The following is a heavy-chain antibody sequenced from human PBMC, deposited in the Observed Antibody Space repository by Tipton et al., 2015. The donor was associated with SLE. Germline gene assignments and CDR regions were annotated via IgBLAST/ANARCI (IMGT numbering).Heavy chain of an antibody. CDR3: AKDMVATILGPFDY. V-gene: IGHV3-30*18. D-gene: IGHD5-12*01. Sequence: RSLRLSCAATGFTFSNYGMHWLRQAPGKGLEWVAVIGYDGSNKYYADSVKGRFTISRDNSKNTLYLQMNSLRVEDTAVYYCAKDMVATILGPFDYWGQGTLVTVSS. CDR1: GFTFSNYG. CDR2: IGYDGSNK. J-gene: IGHJ4*02.